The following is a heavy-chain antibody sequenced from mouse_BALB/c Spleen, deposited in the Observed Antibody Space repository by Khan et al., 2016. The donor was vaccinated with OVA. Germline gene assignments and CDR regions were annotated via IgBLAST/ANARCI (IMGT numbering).Heavy chain of an antibody. Sequence: VQLKESGPGLVAPSQSLSITCTISGFSLTNYGVHWVRQPPGKGLEWLVVIWSDGTTTYDSALKSRLTISKDNSKSQVFLKMDIHQTDDTAMYYCARQPYFHYYVMDYWGQGTSVTVSS. D-gene: IGHD2-10*01. J-gene: IGHJ4*01. CDR1: GFSLTNYG. V-gene: IGHV2-6-1*01. CDR3: ARQPYFHYYVMDY. CDR2: IWSDGTT.